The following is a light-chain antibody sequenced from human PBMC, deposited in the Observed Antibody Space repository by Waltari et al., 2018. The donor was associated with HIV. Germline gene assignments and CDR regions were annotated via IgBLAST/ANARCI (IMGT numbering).Light chain of an antibody. Sequence: EVVMTQSPLSLPVTIGQPASISCRSSQSLVYSDGDTYLSWFHQRPGQSPRRLIYKASNRDSGVPDRFSGSASGTDFTLKISRVEAEDVGVYYCTQLTHWPWTFGQGTKVEI. CDR2: KAS. CDR3: TQLTHWPWT. J-gene: IGKJ1*01. V-gene: IGKV2-30*01. CDR1: QSLVYSDGDTY.